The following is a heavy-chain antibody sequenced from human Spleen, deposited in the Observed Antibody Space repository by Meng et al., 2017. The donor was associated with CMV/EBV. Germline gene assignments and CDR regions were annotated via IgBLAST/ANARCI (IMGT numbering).Heavy chain of an antibody. Sequence: ASVKVSCKASGYTFTSDYMHWVRQAPGQGLEWVGMINPSGGSTYYAQKFQGRVTVTGDTSTSTAYMELSSLRSEDTAVYYYARSINGDYDPYYYHYHGMDVWGQGTTVTVSS. V-gene: IGHV1-46*01. CDR3: ARSINGDYDPYYYHYHGMDV. J-gene: IGHJ6*02. D-gene: IGHD4-17*01. CDR2: INPSGGST. CDR1: GYTFTSDY.